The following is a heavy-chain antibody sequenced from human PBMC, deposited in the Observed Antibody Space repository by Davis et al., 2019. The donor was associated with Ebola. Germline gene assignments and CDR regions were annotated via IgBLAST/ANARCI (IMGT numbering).Heavy chain of an antibody. D-gene: IGHD3-3*01. CDR2: SRSKANGYTT. CDR3: VYGTSGRVMDV. J-gene: IGHJ6*02. Sequence: GESLKISCAASGFTFSDHYMDWVRQAPGTGLEWVARSRSKANGYTTEYAPSVKDRFTVSRDDSENLLYLQMNSLKTEDTAVYFCVYGTSGRVMDVWGQGTTVTVSS. CDR1: GFTFSDHY. V-gene: IGHV3-72*01.